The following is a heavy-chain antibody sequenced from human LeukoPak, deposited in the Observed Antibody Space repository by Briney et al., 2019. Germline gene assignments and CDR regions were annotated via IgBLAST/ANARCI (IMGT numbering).Heavy chain of an antibody. Sequence: PGGSLRLSCAASGFTVSSNYMSWVRQAPGKGLEWVSVIYSGGSTYYADSVKGRFTISRDNSKNTLYLQMNSLRAEDTAVYYCAKDGKSSSWYFAYGTSDYWGQGTLVTVSS. J-gene: IGHJ4*02. D-gene: IGHD6-13*01. CDR3: AKDGKSSSWYFAYGTSDY. CDR2: IYSGGST. CDR1: GFTVSSNY. V-gene: IGHV3-53*01.